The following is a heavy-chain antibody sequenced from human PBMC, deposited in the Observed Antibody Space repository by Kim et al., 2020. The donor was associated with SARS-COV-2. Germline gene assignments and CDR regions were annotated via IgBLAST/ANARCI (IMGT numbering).Heavy chain of an antibody. V-gene: IGHV3-30-3*01. Sequence: GGSLRLSCAASGFTFSSYAMHWVRQAPGKGLEWVAVISYDGSNKYYADSVKGRFTISRDNSKNTLYLQMNSLRAEDTAVYYCARVSSGSYLSHFDYWGQ. J-gene: IGHJ4*02. CDR1: GFTFSSYA. D-gene: IGHD1-26*01. CDR3: ARVSSGSYLSHFDY. CDR2: ISYDGSNK.